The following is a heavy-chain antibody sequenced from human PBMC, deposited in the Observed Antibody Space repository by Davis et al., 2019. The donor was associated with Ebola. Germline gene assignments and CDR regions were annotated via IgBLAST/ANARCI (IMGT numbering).Heavy chain of an antibody. Sequence: GGSLRLSCAASGFTFSSYGMHWVRQAPGKGLEWVAAISYDGSNKYYADSVKGRFTISRDNSKNTLYLQMNGLRVDDTAIYYCAKDTSNIWFDIWGQGTMVTVSS. CDR3: AKDTSNIWFDI. D-gene: IGHD1-26*01. V-gene: IGHV3-30*18. CDR1: GFTFSSYG. J-gene: IGHJ3*02. CDR2: ISYDGSNK.